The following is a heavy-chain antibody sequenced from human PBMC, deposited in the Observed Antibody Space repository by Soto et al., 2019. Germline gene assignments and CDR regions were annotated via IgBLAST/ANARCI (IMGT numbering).Heavy chain of an antibody. CDR3: ARDDEGGSYCDLGH. Sequence: QVQLVESGGGVVQPGRSLRLSCAASGFTFSNHIMHWVRQAPGKGLEWVAVILDDGNNKYYADSVKGRFTISRDNSKNTLYLQMNSLRTVDTAVYYCARDDEGGSYCDLGHWGQGTLVTVSS. CDR2: ILDDGNNK. CDR1: GFTFSNHI. D-gene: IGHD3-10*01. J-gene: IGHJ4*02. V-gene: IGHV3-30-3*01.